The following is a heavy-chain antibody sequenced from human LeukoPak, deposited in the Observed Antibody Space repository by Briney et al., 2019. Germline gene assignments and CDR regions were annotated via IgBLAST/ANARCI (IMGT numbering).Heavy chain of an antibody. J-gene: IGHJ4*02. V-gene: IGHV4-39*07. D-gene: IGHD2-15*01. Sequence: PSETLSLTCTVSGGSISSSSYYWGWIRQPPGKGLEWIGSIYYSGSTYYNPSLKSRVTISVDTSKKQFSLKLSSVTAADTAVYYCARDFRYCSGGSCYSEGKFDYWGQGTLVTVSS. CDR3: ARDFRYCSGGSCYSEGKFDY. CDR1: GGSISSSSYY. CDR2: IYYSGST.